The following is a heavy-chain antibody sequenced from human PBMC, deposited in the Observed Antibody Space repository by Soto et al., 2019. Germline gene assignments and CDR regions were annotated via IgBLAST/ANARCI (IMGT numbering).Heavy chain of an antibody. CDR1: GFTVSSSY. D-gene: IGHD2-21*02. V-gene: IGHV3-53*01. J-gene: IGHJ3*02. CDR2: VYSGGST. CDR3: ARGSYCGGGCYGAAFDI. Sequence: QAGGSLRLSCAASGFTVSSSYMSWVRQAPGKGLEWVSIVYSGGSTYYADSVKGRFTISRDNSKNTLYLQMDSLRAEDTAVYYCARGSYCGGGCYGAAFDIWGQGTMVTVSS.